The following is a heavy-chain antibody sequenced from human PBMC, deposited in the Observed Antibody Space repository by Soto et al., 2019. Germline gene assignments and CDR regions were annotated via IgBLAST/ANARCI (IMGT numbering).Heavy chain of an antibody. CDR1: GGSISSSSYY. CDR2: IYYSGST. CDR3: ARHDRDYSSGWYGH. V-gene: IGHV4-39*01. D-gene: IGHD6-19*01. Sequence: QLQLQESGPGLVKPSETLSLTCTVSGGSISSSSYYWGWIRQPPGKGLEWIGSIYYSGSTYYNPSLKSRLTISVDPSKNQFSLKLSSVTAADTAVYYCARHDRDYSSGWYGHWGQGTLVTVSS. J-gene: IGHJ5*02.